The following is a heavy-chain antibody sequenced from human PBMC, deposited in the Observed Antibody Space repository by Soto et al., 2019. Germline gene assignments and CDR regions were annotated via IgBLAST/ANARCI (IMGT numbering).Heavy chain of an antibody. CDR1: GGSISSYY. J-gene: IGHJ4*02. V-gene: IGHV4-34*01. D-gene: IGHD6-13*01. Sequence: SETLSLTCTVSGGSISSYYWSWIRQPPGKGLEWIGEINQSGSTNYNPSLKSRVTISVDTSKNQFSLKLSSVTAADTAVYYRARTYSSSWSPFDHWGQGTLVTVSS. CDR2: INQSGST. CDR3: ARTYSSSWSPFDH.